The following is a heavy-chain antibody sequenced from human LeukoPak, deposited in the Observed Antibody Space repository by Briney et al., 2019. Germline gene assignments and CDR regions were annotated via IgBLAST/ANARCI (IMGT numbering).Heavy chain of an antibody. CDR3: AKASGITMVRGAFDI. CDR1: GFTFSSYA. J-gene: IGHJ3*02. Sequence: GGSLRLSCSASGFTFSSYAMIGLRQAPGRGLEWVSAISGSGCNTYHADSVKGRFTSSRDNSKKTLYLQMNSLRVEDTAIYYCAKASGITMVRGAFDIWGQGTMVTVSS. V-gene: IGHV3-23*01. CDR2: ISGSGCNT. D-gene: IGHD3-10*01.